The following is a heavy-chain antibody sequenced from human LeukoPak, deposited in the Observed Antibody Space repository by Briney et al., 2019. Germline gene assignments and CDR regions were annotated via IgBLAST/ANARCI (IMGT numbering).Heavy chain of an antibody. V-gene: IGHV3-48*01. CDR3: ARDRSSGYSGSFDY. CDR1: GFTFSSYG. Sequence: PGGSLRLSCSASGFTFSSYGMNWLRQAPGKGLEWVSYISSSSDTIYYADSVKGRFTISRDNAKNSLYLQMNSLRAEDTAVYYCARDRSSGYSGSFDYWGQGTLVTVSS. CDR2: ISSSSDTI. D-gene: IGHD3-22*01. J-gene: IGHJ4*02.